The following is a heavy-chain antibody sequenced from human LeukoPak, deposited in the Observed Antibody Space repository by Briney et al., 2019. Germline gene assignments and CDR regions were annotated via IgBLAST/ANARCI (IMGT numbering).Heavy chain of an antibody. CDR3: ATQWELLPPGAFDI. D-gene: IGHD1-26*01. CDR1: GYSISSGYY. V-gene: IGHV4-38-2*02. CDR2: INHSGST. Sequence: SETLSLTCTVSGYSISSGYYWSWIRQPPGKGLEWIGEINHSGSTNYNPSLKSRVTISVDTSKNQFSLKLSSVTAADTAVYYCATQWELLPPGAFDIWGQGTMVTVSS. J-gene: IGHJ3*02.